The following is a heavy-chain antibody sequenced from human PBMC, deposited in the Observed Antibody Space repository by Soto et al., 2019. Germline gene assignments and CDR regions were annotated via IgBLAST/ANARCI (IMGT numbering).Heavy chain of an antibody. CDR1: GYTFTSDA. CDR3: ARDPSRIAAGEYGRDV. V-gene: IGHV1-3*01. J-gene: IGHJ6*02. Sequence: ALVKVSCKASGYTFTSDAMHWVRQAPGQRLEWMGWINAGNGNTKYSQKFQGRVTITRDTSASTAYMELSSLRSEDTAVYYCARDPSRIAAGEYGRDVWAQGTTGTVAS. CDR2: INAGNGNT. D-gene: IGHD6-13*01.